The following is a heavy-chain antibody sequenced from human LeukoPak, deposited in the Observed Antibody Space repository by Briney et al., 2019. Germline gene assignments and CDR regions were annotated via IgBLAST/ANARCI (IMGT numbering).Heavy chain of an antibody. CDR3: ARNGGNGYDYYYYMDV. CDR2: IIPIFGTA. D-gene: IGHD3-16*01. Sequence: SVKVSXKASGGTFSSYAISWVRQAPGQGLEWMGGIIPIFGTANYAQKFQGRVTITADESTSTAYMELSSLRSEDTAVYYCARNGGNGYDYYYYMDVWGKGTTVTVSS. J-gene: IGHJ6*03. CDR1: GGTFSSYA. V-gene: IGHV1-69*13.